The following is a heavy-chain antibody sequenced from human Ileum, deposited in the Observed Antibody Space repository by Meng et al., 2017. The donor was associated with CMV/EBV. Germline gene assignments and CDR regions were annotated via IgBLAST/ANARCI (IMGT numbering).Heavy chain of an antibody. Sequence: QVQLVQSGSELKEPGASVKVSCKTSGYTFISYGINWLREAPGQRLEWMGWINTNTGNPTYAQDFTGRFVFSLDTSVSTAYLQISSLRAEDTAVYYCTRGAGAHTAKFDYWGQGTLVTVSS. J-gene: IGHJ4*02. CDR2: INTNTGNP. V-gene: IGHV7-4-1*02. CDR3: TRGAGAHTAKFDY. CDR1: GYTFISYG. D-gene: IGHD5-18*01.